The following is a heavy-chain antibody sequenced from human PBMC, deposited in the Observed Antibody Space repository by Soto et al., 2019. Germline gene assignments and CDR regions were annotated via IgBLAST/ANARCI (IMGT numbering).Heavy chain of an antibody. Sequence: QTGGSLRLSCAASGFTFSSYAMHWVRQAPGKGLEWVAVISYDGSNKYYADSVKGRFTISRDNSKNTLYLQMNSLRAEDTAVYYCARGGFGELYSSYYYGMDVWGQGTTVTVS. J-gene: IGHJ6*02. CDR1: GFTFSSYA. D-gene: IGHD3-10*01. CDR2: ISYDGSNK. CDR3: ARGGFGELYSSYYYGMDV. V-gene: IGHV3-30-3*01.